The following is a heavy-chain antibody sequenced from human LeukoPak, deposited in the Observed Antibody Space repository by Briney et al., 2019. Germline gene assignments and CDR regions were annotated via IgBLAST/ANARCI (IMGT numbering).Heavy chain of an antibody. CDR2: INSDGSSI. CDR1: GFTFSSYW. J-gene: IGHJ4*02. CDR3: ARETSTGKYPQNVPDY. D-gene: IGHD2-8*02. V-gene: IGHV3-74*01. Sequence: GGSLRLSCAASGFTFSSYWMHWVREAPGKGLVWVSRINSDGSSIAYADSVQGRFSISRDNAKNTLYLQVSSLSVEDTAVYYCARETSTGKYPQNVPDYWGQGTLVTVPS.